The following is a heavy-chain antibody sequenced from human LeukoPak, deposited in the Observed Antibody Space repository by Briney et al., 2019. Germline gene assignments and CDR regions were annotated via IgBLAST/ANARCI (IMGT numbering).Heavy chain of an antibody. J-gene: IGHJ5*01. CDR1: GDSVSTNSAS. D-gene: IGHD1-26*01. CDR3: ARLVGASWFDS. CDR2: TDYRSKWNN. Sequence: SQTLSVTCAISGDSVSTNSASWTWLRQSPSRGLEWLCRTDYRSKWNNDYAVSMKSRITINPDTSKNQFSLQLNSVTPEDTAVYYCARLVGASWFDSWGQGTLVTVSS. V-gene: IGHV6-1*01.